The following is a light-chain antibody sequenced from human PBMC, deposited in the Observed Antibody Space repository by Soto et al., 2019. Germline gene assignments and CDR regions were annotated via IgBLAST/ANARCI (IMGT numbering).Light chain of an antibody. CDR1: QSVSGF. Sequence: EIVLTQSPATLSLSPGERATLSCRASQSVSGFLAWFQQKPGQAPRLLIYDASKRATGIPARFSGSGFGTDYTLTISSLEPEDFATYFCLQDYNYPRTFGQGTKVEIK. CDR3: LQDYNYPRT. V-gene: IGKV3-11*01. CDR2: DAS. J-gene: IGKJ1*01.